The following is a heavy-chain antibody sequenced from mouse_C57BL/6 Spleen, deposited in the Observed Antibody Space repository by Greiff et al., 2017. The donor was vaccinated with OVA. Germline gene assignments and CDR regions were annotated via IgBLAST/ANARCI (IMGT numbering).Heavy chain of an antibody. CDR2: IDPSDSYT. Sequence: QVQLQQPGAELVMPGASVKLSCKASGYTFTSYWMHWVKQRPGQGLEWIGEIDPSDSYTNYNQKFKGKSTLTVDKSSSTAYMQLSSLTSEDSAVYYCAKIYYGKGGYYFDYWGQGTTLTVSS. V-gene: IGHV1-69*01. D-gene: IGHD2-1*01. J-gene: IGHJ2*01. CDR1: GYTFTSYW. CDR3: AKIYYGKGGYYFDY.